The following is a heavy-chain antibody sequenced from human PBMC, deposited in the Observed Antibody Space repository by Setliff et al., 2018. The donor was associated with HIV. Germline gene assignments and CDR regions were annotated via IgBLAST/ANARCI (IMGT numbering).Heavy chain of an antibody. CDR3: ARGGYFYDSSGHLAYYFDY. D-gene: IGHD3-22*01. J-gene: IGHJ4*02. V-gene: IGHV7-4-1*02. CDR2: IYTYTGNP. Sequence: SVTVSCQPSGYTFTSYGMRWVRQAPGQGLEWMGWIYTYTGNPTYDQGFTGRFVFSLDTSVSTAYLEVSGLKAEDIAVYYWARGGYFYDSSGHLAYYFDYWGQGTLVTVSS. CDR1: GYTFTSYG.